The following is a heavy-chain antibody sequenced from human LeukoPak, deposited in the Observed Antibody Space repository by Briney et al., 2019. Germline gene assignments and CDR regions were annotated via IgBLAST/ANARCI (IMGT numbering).Heavy chain of an antibody. D-gene: IGHD3-10*01. J-gene: IGHJ4*02. CDR1: GYRFTNYW. Sequence: GESLKISCTASGYRFTNYWIGWVRQMPGKGLEWMAIIYPGDSDIRYSPSFQGQVTISADKSINTAYLQWSSLKASDTAMYFCARPWGCGATYGSTPFDYWGQGTLVTVSS. V-gene: IGHV5-51*01. CDR3: ARPWGCGATYGSTPFDY. CDR2: IYPGDSDI.